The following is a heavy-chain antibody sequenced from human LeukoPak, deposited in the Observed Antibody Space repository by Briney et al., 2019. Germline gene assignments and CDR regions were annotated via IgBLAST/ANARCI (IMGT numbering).Heavy chain of an antibody. CDR1: GFTFDDYA. D-gene: IGHD3-22*01. CDR2: ISRNGSSI. J-gene: IGHJ5*02. CDR3: AKGDSSGYYYNWFDP. V-gene: IGHV3-9*03. Sequence: PGGSLSLSCAASGFTFDDYAMRWVRQAPGKGLEWVSGISRNGSSICYADSVKGGFTISRDNAKNSLYLQMNSLRAEDMALYYCAKGDSSGYYYNWFDPWGQGTLVTVSS.